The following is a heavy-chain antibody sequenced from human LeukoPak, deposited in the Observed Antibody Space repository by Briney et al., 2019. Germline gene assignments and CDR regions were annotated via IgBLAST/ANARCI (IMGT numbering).Heavy chain of an antibody. CDR1: GFTFDDYG. V-gene: IGHV3-23*01. CDR3: AKEPRNSGWSLDY. J-gene: IGHJ4*02. Sequence: GGSLRLSCAASGFTFDDYGMSWVRQAPGKGREWVAGITSSGSTTYYADSVKGRFTISRDNSKNTLYLQMNSLRAEDTALYYCAKEPRNSGWSLDYWGQGTLVTVSS. D-gene: IGHD6-19*01. CDR2: ITSSGSTT.